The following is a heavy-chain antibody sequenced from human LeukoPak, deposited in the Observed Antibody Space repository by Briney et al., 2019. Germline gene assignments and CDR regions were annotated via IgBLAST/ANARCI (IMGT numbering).Heavy chain of an antibody. Sequence: GGSLRLSCAASGFTFSSYEMNWVRQAPGKGLEWVSYISSSGSTIYYADSVKGRFTISRDNAKNSLYLQMNSLRAEDTAVYYRASLGSVLGYCSGGSCLVDYWGQGTLVTVSS. CDR1: GFTFSSYE. CDR3: ASLGSVLGYCSGGSCLVDY. CDR2: ISSSGSTI. J-gene: IGHJ4*02. V-gene: IGHV3-48*03. D-gene: IGHD2-15*01.